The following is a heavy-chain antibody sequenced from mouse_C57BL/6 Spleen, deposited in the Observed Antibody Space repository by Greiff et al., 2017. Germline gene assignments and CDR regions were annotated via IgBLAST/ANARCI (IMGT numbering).Heavy chain of an antibody. CDR2: INPGSGGT. J-gene: IGHJ3*01. CDR3: AGYGNYGLAY. D-gene: IGHD2-1*01. V-gene: IGHV1-54*01. CDR1: GYAFTNYL. Sequence: QVQLQQSGAELVRPGTSVKVSCKASGYAFTNYLIEWVKQRPGQGLEWIGVINPGSGGTNYNEKFKGKATLTADKSSSTAYMQLSSLTSEDSAVYFCAGYGNYGLAYWGQGTLVTVSA.